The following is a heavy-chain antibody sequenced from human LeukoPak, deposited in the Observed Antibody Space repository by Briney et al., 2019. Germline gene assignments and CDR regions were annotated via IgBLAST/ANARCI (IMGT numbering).Heavy chain of an antibody. D-gene: IGHD4-23*01. V-gene: IGHV4-59*12. Sequence: SSETLSLTCTVSGGSISSYYWTWIRQPPGKGLEWIGYIYYTGSTNYNPSLKSRVTISVDTSKNQFSLKLSSVTAADTAVYYCARLPFQMRRLGGNSFSPRGAFDIWGQGTMVTVSP. CDR2: IYYTGST. J-gene: IGHJ3*02. CDR1: GGSISSYY. CDR3: ARLPFQMRRLGGNSFSPRGAFDI.